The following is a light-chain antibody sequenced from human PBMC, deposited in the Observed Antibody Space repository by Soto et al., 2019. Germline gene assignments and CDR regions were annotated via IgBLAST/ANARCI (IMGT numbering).Light chain of an antibody. CDR1: SSDVGGYNY. V-gene: IGLV2-14*01. Sequence: QCALTQPASVSGSPGQSITISCTGTSSDVGGYNYVSWYQQHPGKAPKLMIYDVSNRPSGVSNRFSGSKSGNTASLTISGLQAVDEADYYCSSYTSSSTWVFGGGTKLTVL. CDR2: DVS. CDR3: SSYTSSSTWV. J-gene: IGLJ3*02.